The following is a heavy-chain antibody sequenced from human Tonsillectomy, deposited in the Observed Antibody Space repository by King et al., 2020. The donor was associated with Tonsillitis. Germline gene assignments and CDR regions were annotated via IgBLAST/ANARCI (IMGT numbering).Heavy chain of an antibody. V-gene: IGHV3-23*04. D-gene: IGHD3-10*01. Sequence: VQLVESGGGLVQPGGSLRLSCAASGFTFSSYAMSWVRQAPGKGLEWVSAISGSGGSTYYADSVKGRFTISRDNSKNTLYLQMNSLRAEDTAVYYCAKGGSGGVYYYGSWSYYNPYYFDYWGQGTLVTVSS. CDR3: AKGGSGGVYYYGSWSYYNPYYFDY. CDR2: ISGSGGST. CDR1: GFTFSSYA. J-gene: IGHJ4*02.